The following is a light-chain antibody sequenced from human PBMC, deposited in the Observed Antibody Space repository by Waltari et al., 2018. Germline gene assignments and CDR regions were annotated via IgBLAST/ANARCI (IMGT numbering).Light chain of an antibody. J-gene: IGKJ1*01. CDR1: QSLLNRNGNNY. CDR3: MQSLQTLWT. CDR2: LGS. V-gene: IGKV2-28*01. Sequence: DIVVTQSPLSLPVTPGEPASLSCRSSQSLLNRNGNNYLDWYLQKPGQSPQLLIYLGSNRASGVPDRFSGSGSGTDFTLRISRVEAEDVGVYYCMQSLQTLWTFGPGTKVEIK.